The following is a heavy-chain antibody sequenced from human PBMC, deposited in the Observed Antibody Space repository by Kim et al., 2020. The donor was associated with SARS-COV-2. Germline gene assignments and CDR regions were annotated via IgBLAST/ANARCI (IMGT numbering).Heavy chain of an antibody. V-gene: IGHV3-7*03. Sequence: GGSLRLSCTASGFNFGSYWMNWVRQAPGKGLEWVANIKRDGSEKYYVDSVEGRFTISRDNTKNSVYLQMNRLRADDTAVYYCVRGIAGDVWGQGTMVTVSS. CDR2: IKRDGSEK. D-gene: IGHD6-13*01. CDR3: VRGIAGDV. J-gene: IGHJ3*01. CDR1: GFNFGSYW.